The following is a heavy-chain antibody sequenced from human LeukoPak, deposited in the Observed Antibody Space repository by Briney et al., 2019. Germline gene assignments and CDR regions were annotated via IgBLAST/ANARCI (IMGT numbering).Heavy chain of an antibody. CDR1: GFTFSIYG. CDR3: AKDLLGIAVAGVDY. CDR2: IRDDGSNK. D-gene: IGHD6-19*01. V-gene: IGHV3-30*02. Sequence: GGSLRLSCAAAGFTFSIYGMHWVRQAPGKWLEWVVLIRDDGSNKHYADSVKGRFTISRDNSKNTVYLQMNSLRAEDTAVYYCAKDLLGIAVAGVDYWGQGTLVTVSS. J-gene: IGHJ4*02.